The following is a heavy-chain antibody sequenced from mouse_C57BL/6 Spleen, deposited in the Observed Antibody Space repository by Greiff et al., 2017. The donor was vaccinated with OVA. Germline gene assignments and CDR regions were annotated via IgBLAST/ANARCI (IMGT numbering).Heavy chain of an antibody. D-gene: IGHD3-2*02. CDR2: IWSDGST. CDR1: GFSLTSYG. CDR3: ARHGGSSGYVDAMDY. V-gene: IGHV2-6-1*01. J-gene: IGHJ4*01. Sequence: QVQLKESGPGLVAPSQSLSITCTVSGFSLTSYGVHWVRQPPGKGLEWLVVIWSDGSTTYNSALKSSLSISKDNSKSQVFLKMNSLQTDDTAMYDCARHGGSSGYVDAMDYWGQGTSVTVSS.